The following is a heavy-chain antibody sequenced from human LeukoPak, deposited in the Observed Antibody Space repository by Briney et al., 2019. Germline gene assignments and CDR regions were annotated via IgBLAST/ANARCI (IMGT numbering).Heavy chain of an antibody. CDR2: ISGSGGST. V-gene: IGHV3-23*01. Sequence: GGSLRLSCAASGFTFSSYAMSWVRQAPGKGLEWVSAISGSGGSTYYADSVKGRFTISRDNAKNSLYLQMNSLRAEDTAVYYCARDDPGELLRGHYWGQGTLVTVSS. D-gene: IGHD1-26*01. CDR3: ARDDPGELLRGHY. J-gene: IGHJ4*02. CDR1: GFTFSSYA.